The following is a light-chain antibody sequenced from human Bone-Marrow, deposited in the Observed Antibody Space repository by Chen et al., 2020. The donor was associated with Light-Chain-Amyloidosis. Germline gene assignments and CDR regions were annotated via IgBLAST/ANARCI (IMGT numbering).Light chain of an antibody. Sequence: SVLTQYPATLSLSPGERATLSCRASQSVSSYLAWYQQKPGQAPRLLIYDASNRATGIPARFSGSGSGTDFTLTISSLEPEDFALYYCHQRINWPRTFGQGTKVEIK. CDR2: DAS. J-gene: IGKJ1*01. CDR1: QSVSSY. V-gene: IGKV3-11*01. CDR3: HQRINWPRT.